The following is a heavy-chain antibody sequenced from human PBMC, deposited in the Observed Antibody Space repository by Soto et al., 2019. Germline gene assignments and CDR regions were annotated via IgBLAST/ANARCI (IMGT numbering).Heavy chain of an antibody. CDR1: GFTFSSYA. D-gene: IGHD3-22*01. Sequence: QVQLVESGGGVVQPGRSLRLSCAASGFTFSSYAMHWVRQAPGKGLEWVAVISYDGSNKYYADSVKGRFTISRDNSENTLYLQMNSLRAEDTAVYYCARASRGYYDSSGLPFDYWGQGTLVTVSS. CDR2: ISYDGSNK. V-gene: IGHV3-30-3*01. J-gene: IGHJ4*02. CDR3: ARASRGYYDSSGLPFDY.